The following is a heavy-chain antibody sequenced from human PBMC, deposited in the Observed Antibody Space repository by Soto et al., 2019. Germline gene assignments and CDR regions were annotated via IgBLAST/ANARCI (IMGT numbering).Heavy chain of an antibody. D-gene: IGHD3-22*01. Sequence: EVQLVESGGGLVQPGGSLRLSCAAFGFKISSSSMNWVRQAPGRGLEWVAYISDSGSNTLYVDSGKGRFTVSRDTAKNSLYLQMSGIRDEDRAVYYCARYYYDSSGYDGMDVWGQGTTVTVSS. CDR3: ARYYYDSSGYDGMDV. CDR2: ISDSGSNT. CDR1: GFKISSSS. V-gene: IGHV3-48*02. J-gene: IGHJ6*02.